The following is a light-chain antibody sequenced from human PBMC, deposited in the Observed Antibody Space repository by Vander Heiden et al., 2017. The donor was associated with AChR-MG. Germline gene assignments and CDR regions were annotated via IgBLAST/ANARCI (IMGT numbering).Light chain of an antibody. CDR1: QSVSSSY. J-gene: IGKJ1*01. V-gene: IGKV3-20*01. CDR3: QQDVTSPQT. Sequence: EIVLTQSPGTLSLSPGERATLSCRASQSVSSSYLAWYQQKPGQAPRLLIYGASSSATGIPDRFSGTGSGTDFTLTITRLDPEDFTVYSSQQDVTSPQTFDQASKAEIK. CDR2: GAS.